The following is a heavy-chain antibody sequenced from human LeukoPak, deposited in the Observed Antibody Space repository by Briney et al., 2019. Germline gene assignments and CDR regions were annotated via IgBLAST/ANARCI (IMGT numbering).Heavy chain of an antibody. CDR3: ARPQYSSSWYFYFDY. CDR1: GYTFTGYY. V-gene: IGHV1-2*02. D-gene: IGHD6-13*01. CDR2: INPNSGGT. Sequence: GASVKVSCKASGYTFTGYYMHWVRQAPGQGLEWMGWINPNSGGTNYAQKFQGRVTMTRDTSISTAYMELSRLRSDDTAVYYCARPQYSSSWYFYFDYWGQGTLVTVSS. J-gene: IGHJ4*02.